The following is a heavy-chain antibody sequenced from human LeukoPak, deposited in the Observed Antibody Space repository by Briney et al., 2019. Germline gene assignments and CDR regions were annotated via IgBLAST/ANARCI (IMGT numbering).Heavy chain of an antibody. D-gene: IGHD2/OR15-2a*01. CDR2: IKQDGSDK. CDR1: GFSSSTIY. Sequence: PGGSLRLSCAASGFSSSTIYMSWVRQAPGKGLEWVAKIKQDGSDKYYVDSVKGRFTISRDNAKNSLYLQMNSLRAEDTAVYYCARGPTRANSSDYWGQGTLVTVSS. CDR3: ARGPTRANSSDY. J-gene: IGHJ4*02. V-gene: IGHV3-7*01.